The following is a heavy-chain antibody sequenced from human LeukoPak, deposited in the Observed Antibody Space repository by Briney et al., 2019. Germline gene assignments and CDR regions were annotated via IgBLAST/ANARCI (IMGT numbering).Heavy chain of an antibody. V-gene: IGHV3-30-3*01. D-gene: IGHD3-10*01. J-gene: IGHJ3*02. Sequence: PGGSLGLSCAASGFTFSSYAMHWVRQAPGKGLEWVAVISYDGSNKYYADSVKGRFTISRDNSKNTLYLQMNSLRAEDTAVYYCARDGKYYYGFGDAFDIWGQGTMVTVSS. CDR1: GFTFSSYA. CDR2: ISYDGSNK. CDR3: ARDGKYYYGFGDAFDI.